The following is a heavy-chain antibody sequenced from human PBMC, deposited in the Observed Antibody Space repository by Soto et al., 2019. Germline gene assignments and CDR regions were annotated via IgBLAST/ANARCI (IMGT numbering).Heavy chain of an antibody. CDR1: GFTFSNAW. CDR3: TTDSGTRVTSTNYYYGMQV. CDR2: IKSKTDGGTT. J-gene: IGHJ6*02. D-gene: IGHD4-17*01. V-gene: IGHV3-15*01. Sequence: PGRSLRLSWAASGFTFSNAWMSWDRQAPGKGLDWVGRIKSKTDGGTTDYAAPVKGRFTIPRAESKNTRYLQLNSRKTQDTAVYYCTTDSGTRVTSTNYYYGMQVWGQGTTLTVSS.